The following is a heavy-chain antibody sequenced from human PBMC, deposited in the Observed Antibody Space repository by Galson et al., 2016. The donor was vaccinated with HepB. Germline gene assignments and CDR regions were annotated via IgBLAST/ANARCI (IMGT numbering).Heavy chain of an antibody. Sequence: SVKVSCKASGYTFTNYYMHWVRQAPRQGLQWMGIINPTGSRTSYEQKFQGRVTLTRDTSPSTVYMELSSLRSEDTAVYYCARSPQWLEHFVYWGQGTLVTVST. J-gene: IGHJ4*02. CDR3: ARSPQWLEHFVY. D-gene: IGHD6-19*01. CDR1: GYTFTNYY. V-gene: IGHV1-46*01. CDR2: INPTGSRT.